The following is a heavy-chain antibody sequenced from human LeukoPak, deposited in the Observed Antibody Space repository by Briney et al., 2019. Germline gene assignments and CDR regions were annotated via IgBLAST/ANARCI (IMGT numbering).Heavy chain of an antibody. Sequence: GASVKVSCKASGYTFTGHYIHWVRQAPGQGLEWMGWINPYSGGTNYAQKFQGRVTMTRDTSMSTAYMELSRLRSGDTAVYYCARVPDWDYSNSHFDYWGQGTLVTVSS. D-gene: IGHD4-11*01. CDR2: INPYSGGT. CDR3: ARVPDWDYSNSHFDY. CDR1: GYTFTGHY. J-gene: IGHJ4*02. V-gene: IGHV1-2*02.